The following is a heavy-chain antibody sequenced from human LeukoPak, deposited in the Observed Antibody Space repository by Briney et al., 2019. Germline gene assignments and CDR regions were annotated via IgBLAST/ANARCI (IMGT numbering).Heavy chain of an antibody. Sequence: RWASVKVSCKASGYTFTSYGISWVRQAPGQGLEWMGWISAYNGSTNYAQKLQGRVTMTTDTSTSTAYMELRSLRSDDTAVYYCARSRTIGYNWFDPWGQGTLVTVSS. CDR3: ARSRTIGYNWFDP. J-gene: IGHJ5*02. V-gene: IGHV1-18*01. CDR1: GYTFTSYG. D-gene: IGHD4/OR15-4a*01. CDR2: ISAYNGST.